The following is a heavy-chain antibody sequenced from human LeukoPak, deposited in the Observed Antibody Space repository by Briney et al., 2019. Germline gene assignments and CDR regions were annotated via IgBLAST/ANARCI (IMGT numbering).Heavy chain of an antibody. CDR1: GYTFTSYG. CDR2: ISAYNGNT. V-gene: IGHV1-18*01. Sequence: ASVKVSCKASGYTFTSYGISWVRQAPEQGLEWMGWISAYNGNTNYAQKLQGRVTMTTDTSTSTAYMELRSLGSDDTAVYYCARVTYYYDSSGYTHWGQGTLVTVSS. J-gene: IGHJ4*02. D-gene: IGHD3-22*01. CDR3: ARVTYYYDSSGYTH.